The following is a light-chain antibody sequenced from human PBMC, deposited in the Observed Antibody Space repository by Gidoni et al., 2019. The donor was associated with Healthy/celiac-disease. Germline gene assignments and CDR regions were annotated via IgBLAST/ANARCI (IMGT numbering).Light chain of an antibody. CDR3: QKYNSAPPFT. J-gene: IGKJ3*01. CDR1: QGISNY. Sequence: DIQMTQSPSSLSASVGDRVTITCRASQGISNYLAWYQQKPRKVPKLLIYAASTLQSGVPSRFSGSGSGTDFTLTISSLQPEDVATYYCQKYNSAPPFTFGPGTKVDI. V-gene: IGKV1-27*01. CDR2: AAS.